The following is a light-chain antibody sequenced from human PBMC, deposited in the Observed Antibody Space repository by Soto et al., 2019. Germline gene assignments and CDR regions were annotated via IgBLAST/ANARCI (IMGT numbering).Light chain of an antibody. Sequence: VLTQSPDTLSLSLGENSTLXXRGGQSLGRYLAWYQQKPGQAPRLLXXDASHRATGIPVRFRGSRSGPEFTLTISSLQSEDFAVYYCQQYNNWPPTWTFGQGTKVDIK. V-gene: IGKV3-11*01. J-gene: IGKJ1*01. CDR1: QSLGRY. CDR2: DAS. CDR3: QQYNNWPPTWT.